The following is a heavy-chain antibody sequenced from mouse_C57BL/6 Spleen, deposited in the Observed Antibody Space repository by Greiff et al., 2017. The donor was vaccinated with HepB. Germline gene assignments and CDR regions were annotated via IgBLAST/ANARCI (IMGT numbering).Heavy chain of an antibody. J-gene: IGHJ4*01. CDR1: GYTFTSYW. V-gene: IGHV1-64*01. D-gene: IGHD2-5*01. Sequence: QVQLQQPGAELVKPGASVKLSCKASGYTFTSYWMHWVKQRPGQGLEWIGMIHPNSGSTNYNEKFKSKATLTVDKSSSTAYMQLSSLTSEDSAVYYCEVDYSNYPYAMDYWGQGTSVTVSS. CDR2: IHPNSGST. CDR3: EVDYSNYPYAMDY.